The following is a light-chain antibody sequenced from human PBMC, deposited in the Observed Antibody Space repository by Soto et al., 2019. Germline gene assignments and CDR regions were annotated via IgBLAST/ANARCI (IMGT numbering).Light chain of an antibody. Sequence: QSVLTQPPSVSGAPGQRVTISCTGSSSNIGSTYDVPWYQQLPGTAPKLLIHGNTNRPSGVPDRFSGSKSGTSASLAITGLQADEEADYYCQSYNDSLSVHYVFGTGTKVTDL. CDR3: QSYNDSLSVHYV. V-gene: IGLV1-40*01. J-gene: IGLJ1*01. CDR2: GNT. CDR1: SSNIGSTYD.